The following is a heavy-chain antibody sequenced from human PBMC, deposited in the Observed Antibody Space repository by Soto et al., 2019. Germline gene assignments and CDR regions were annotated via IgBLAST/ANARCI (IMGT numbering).Heavy chain of an antibody. Sequence: PSETLSLTCAVYGGSFSGYYWSWIRQPPGKGLEWIGEINHSGSTNYNPSLKSRVTISVDTSKNQFSLKLSSVTAADTAVYDCARGGSSWWAVNGRDVWGQGTTVTVS. V-gene: IGHV4-34*01. CDR3: ARGGSSWWAVNGRDV. CDR1: GGSFSGYY. D-gene: IGHD6-13*01. CDR2: INHSGST. J-gene: IGHJ6*02.